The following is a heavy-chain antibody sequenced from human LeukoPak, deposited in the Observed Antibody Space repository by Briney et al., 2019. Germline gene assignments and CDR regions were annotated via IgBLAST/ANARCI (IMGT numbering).Heavy chain of an antibody. CDR2: MNPNNNNV. J-gene: IGHJ5*02. CDR1: GYTFTSYD. V-gene: IGHV1-8*01. CDR3: ARGAFLPQYRRDFDP. Sequence: ASVKVSCKASGYTFTSYDINWVRQAPGQGLEWMGWMNPNNNNVGYAQKFQGRVTMTRDTSTSTAYMELGSLTSEDTAVYYCARGAFLPQYRRDFDPWGQGTLVTVSS. D-gene: IGHD6-6*01.